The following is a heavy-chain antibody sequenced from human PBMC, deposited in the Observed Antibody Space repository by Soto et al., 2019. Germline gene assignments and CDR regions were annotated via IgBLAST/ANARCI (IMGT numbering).Heavy chain of an antibody. D-gene: IGHD2-15*01. CDR2: IDSDGSRI. CDR1: GFTFSNYW. CDR3: VRTSLVVAVATREDF. J-gene: IGHJ4*02. V-gene: IGHV3-74*01. Sequence: EVQLVESGGGLVQPGESLRLSCAASGFTFSNYWMHWVRQAPGKGLVWVSRIDSDGSRITYADFVKGRFTISRDNAKNTEYLHMNSLTAEDTAVYYSVRTSLVVAVATREDFWGQGTLVTISS.